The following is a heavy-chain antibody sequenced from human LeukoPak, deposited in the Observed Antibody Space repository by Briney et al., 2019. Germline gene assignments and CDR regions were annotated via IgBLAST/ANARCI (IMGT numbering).Heavy chain of an antibody. CDR1: GDSVSSNSAA. Sequence: SQTLSLTCAISGDSVSSNSAAWNWMRQSPSRGLEWLGRAYYRSKWYNGYAVFVKSRISVNPDTSKNQFSLQLNSVTPEDTAVYYCARSGSGGWIDYWGQGTLVTVSS. D-gene: IGHD6-19*01. J-gene: IGHJ4*02. V-gene: IGHV6-1*01. CDR2: AYYRSKWYN. CDR3: ARSGSGGWIDY.